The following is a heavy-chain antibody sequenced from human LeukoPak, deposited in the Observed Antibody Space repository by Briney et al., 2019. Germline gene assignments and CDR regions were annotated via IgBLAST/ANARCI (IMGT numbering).Heavy chain of an antibody. J-gene: IGHJ4*02. V-gene: IGHV3-48*03. CDR1: GSTFSSYE. Sequence: GGSLRLSCAASGSTFSSYEMNWVRQAPGKGLEWVSYISSSGSNIYYADSVKGRFTISRDNAKNSLYLQMNSLRAEDTAVYYCARGWISDSFDYWGQGTLVTVSS. D-gene: IGHD5-12*01. CDR2: ISSSGSNI. CDR3: ARGWISDSFDY.